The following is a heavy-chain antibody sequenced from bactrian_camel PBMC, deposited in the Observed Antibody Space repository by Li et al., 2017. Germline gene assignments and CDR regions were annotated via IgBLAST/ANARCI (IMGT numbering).Heavy chain of an antibody. CDR3: AARSVGWCPLFELGSGSGHTLLAGTLLT. CDR2: VDSDGRSDFGTS. J-gene: IGHJ6*01. V-gene: IGHV3S42*01. Sequence: DVQLVESGGGSVQAGGSLTLSCSASGFTDPSYCVGWSRQAPGEAREGVAHVDSDGRSDFGTSSYADSVKGRFAVSLNSAKNTLYLQMNSLMPEDSGMYYCAARSVGWCPLFELGSGSGHTLLAGTLLTGARGPRSPSP. D-gene: IGHD1*01. CDR1: GFTDPSYC.